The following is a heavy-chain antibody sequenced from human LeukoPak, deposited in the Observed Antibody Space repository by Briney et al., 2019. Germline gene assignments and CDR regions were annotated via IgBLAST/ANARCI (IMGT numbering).Heavy chain of an antibody. CDR1: GGSISSDSYY. Sequence: SETLSLTCSVPGGSISSDSYYWGWIRQPPGTGLEWIGSIYSGGTTYYNPSLKSRVTISVDTSKNQFSLKLTSVTAADAAAYYCARHSRNCSGGYCYLYYWGQGTLVTVSS. V-gene: IGHV4-39*01. CDR2: IYSGGTT. J-gene: IGHJ4*02. CDR3: ARHSRNCSGGYCYLYY. D-gene: IGHD2-15*01.